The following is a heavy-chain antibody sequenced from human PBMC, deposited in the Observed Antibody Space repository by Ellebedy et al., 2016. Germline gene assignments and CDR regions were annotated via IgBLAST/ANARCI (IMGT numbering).Heavy chain of an antibody. CDR3: ARDQGYCSSTSCPLSD. CDR1: GYTFTSYA. V-gene: IGHV1-3*01. Sequence: ASVKVSCKASGYTFTSYAMHWVRQAPGQRLEWMGWINAGNGNTKYSQKFQGRVTITRDTSASTAYMELSSLRSEDTAVYYCARDQGYCSSTSCPLSDWGQGTLVTVSS. J-gene: IGHJ4*02. CDR2: INAGNGNT. D-gene: IGHD2-2*01.